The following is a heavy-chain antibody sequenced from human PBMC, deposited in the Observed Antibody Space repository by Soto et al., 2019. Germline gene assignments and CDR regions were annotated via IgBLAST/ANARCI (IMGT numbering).Heavy chain of an antibody. V-gene: IGHV1-3*01. J-gene: IGHJ5*02. CDR3: ARSPMVRGVISNWFGP. CDR1: GYTFTSYA. D-gene: IGHD3-10*01. CDR2: INAGNGNT. Sequence: GASVKVSCKASGYTFTSYAMHWVRQAPGQRLEWMGWINAGNGNTKYSQKFQGRVTITRDTSASTAYMELSSLRSEDTAVYYCARSPMVRGVISNWFGPWGQGTLVTVSS.